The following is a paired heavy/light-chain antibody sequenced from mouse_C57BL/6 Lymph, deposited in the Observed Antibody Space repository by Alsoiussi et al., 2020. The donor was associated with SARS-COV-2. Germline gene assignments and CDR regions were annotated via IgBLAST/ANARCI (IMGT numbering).Light chain of an antibody. V-gene: IGKV9-124*01. CDR2: AAS. CDR3: LQYASYPFT. Sequence: DIQMTQSPSSLSASLGERVSLTCRASQEISGYLSWLQQKPDGTIKRLIYAASTLDSGVPKRFSGSRSGSDYSLTISSLESEDFADYYCLQYASYPFTFGSGTKLEIK. J-gene: IGKJ4*01. CDR1: QEISGY.
Heavy chain of an antibody. CDR1: GYAFSSSW. Sequence: QVQLQQSGPELVKPGASVKISCKASGYAFSSSWMNWVKQRPGKGLEWIGRIYPGDGDTNYNGKFKGKATLTADKSSSTAYMQLSSLTSEDSAVYFCASTTVVAGASYYFDYWGQGTTLTVSS. CDR2: IYPGDGDT. CDR3: ASTTVVAGASYYFDY. D-gene: IGHD1-1*01. V-gene: IGHV1-82*01. J-gene: IGHJ2*01.